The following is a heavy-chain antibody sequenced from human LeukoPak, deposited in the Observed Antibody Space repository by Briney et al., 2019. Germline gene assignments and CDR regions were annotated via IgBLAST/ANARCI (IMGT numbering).Heavy chain of an antibody. Sequence: SETLSLTCTVSGVSISSYYWSLIRQPPGKGLDWVGYIYYSGGTNYNPSLKSRVTISVDTSKNQFSLKLSSVTAADTAVYYCARGFPYYYDSSGSQSLDYWGQGTLVTVSS. D-gene: IGHD3-22*01. J-gene: IGHJ4*02. CDR1: GVSISSYY. CDR3: ARGFPYYYDSSGSQSLDY. CDR2: IYYSGGT. V-gene: IGHV4-59*01.